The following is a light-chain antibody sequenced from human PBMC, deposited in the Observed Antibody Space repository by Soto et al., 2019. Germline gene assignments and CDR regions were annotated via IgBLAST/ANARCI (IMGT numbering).Light chain of an antibody. V-gene: IGKV3-11*01. CDR2: DAS. CDR3: QQRSNWHT. CDR1: QSVSSY. Sequence: EIVLTQSPATLSLSPGERATLSCSASQSVSSYLAWYQQKPGQAPRLLIYDASNRATGIPARFSGSGSGTDVTLTISSLEPEDLAVYYCQQRSNWHTFGGGTKVEIK. J-gene: IGKJ4*01.